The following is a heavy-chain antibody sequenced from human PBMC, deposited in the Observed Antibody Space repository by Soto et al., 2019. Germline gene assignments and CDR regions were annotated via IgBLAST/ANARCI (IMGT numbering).Heavy chain of an antibody. V-gene: IGHV3-15*07. CDR2: IKSKTDGGTT. CDR1: GFTFSNAW. Sequence: EVQLVESGGGLVKPGGSLRLSCAASGFTFSNAWMNWVRQAPGKGLEWVGRIKSKTDGGTTDYAAPVKGRFTISRDNSKNTLYLQMNSLKTEDTAVYYCTTDSETRSMDLNWFDPWGQGTLVTVSS. J-gene: IGHJ5*02. CDR3: TTDSETRSMDLNWFDP.